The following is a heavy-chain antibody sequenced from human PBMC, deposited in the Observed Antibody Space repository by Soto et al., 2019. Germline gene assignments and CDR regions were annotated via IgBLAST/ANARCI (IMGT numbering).Heavy chain of an antibody. CDR1: GVTFSSYS. Sequence: GESLILSCAASGVTFSSYSMHWGRQAPGKGLEWVAVISYDGSNKYYADSVKGRFTISRDNSKNTLYLQMNSLRAEDTAVYYSARSIFYSSTYYYDGMDVGGQGTTVPVSS. CDR3: ARSIFYSSTYYYDGMDV. CDR2: ISYDGSNK. V-gene: IGHV3-30-3*01. D-gene: IGHD6-13*01. J-gene: IGHJ6*02.